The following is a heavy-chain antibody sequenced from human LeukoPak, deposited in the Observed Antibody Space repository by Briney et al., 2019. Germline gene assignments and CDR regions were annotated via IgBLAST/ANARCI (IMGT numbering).Heavy chain of an antibody. D-gene: IGHD5-18*01. Sequence: SQTLSLTCAIFGDSLSNNNVAWNWIRQSPSRGLEWLGRTYYRSKWNTDYAVSVKSRITINSDTSKNQFSLQLNTVTPEDTAVYYCARGCYSSFDYWDQGTLVTVSS. CDR1: GDSLSNNNVA. CDR2: TYYRSKWNT. CDR3: ARGCYSSFDY. J-gene: IGHJ4*02. V-gene: IGHV6-1*01.